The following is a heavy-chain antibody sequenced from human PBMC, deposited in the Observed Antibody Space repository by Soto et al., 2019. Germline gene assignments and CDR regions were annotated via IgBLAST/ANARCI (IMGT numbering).Heavy chain of an antibody. V-gene: IGHV1-18*01. CDR3: ARDDASSSGARAFDI. CDR2: ISGYNGDT. J-gene: IGHJ3*02. CDR1: GYTFTSYG. D-gene: IGHD2-2*01. Sequence: ASVKVSCKASGYTFTSYGISWVRQAPGQGPEWMGWISGYNGDTSYAQQIQGRVTMTTDTSTTTAYMELRSLRYDDTAVYYCARDDASSSGARAFDIWGQGTMVTVSS.